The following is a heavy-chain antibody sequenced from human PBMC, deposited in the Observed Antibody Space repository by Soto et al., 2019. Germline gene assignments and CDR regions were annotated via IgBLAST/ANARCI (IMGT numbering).Heavy chain of an antibody. V-gene: IGHV3-33*01. J-gene: IGHJ2*01. CDR1: GFTFSGYG. CDR3: ARAIGEQSDWYFDL. Sequence: QVQLVESGGGVVQSGRSLRLSCAASGFTFSGYGMHWVRQAPGKGLEWVSVIWYDGSKKYYADSVKGRFTISRDNSKNTVNLQMNSLRAEDTAVYYCARAIGEQSDWYFDLWGRGTLVTVSS. D-gene: IGHD4-17*01. CDR2: IWYDGSKK.